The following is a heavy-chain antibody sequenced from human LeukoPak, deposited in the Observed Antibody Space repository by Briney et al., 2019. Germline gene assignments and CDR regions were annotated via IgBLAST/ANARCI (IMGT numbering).Heavy chain of an antibody. D-gene: IGHD3-10*01. J-gene: IGHJ6*02. CDR3: ARMLTSGSYFLRDFYYYYGMDV. Sequence: ASVKVSCKASGYTFTSYDINWVRQATGQGLEWMGWMNPNSGNTGYAQKFQGRVTMTRNTSMSTAYMELSSLRSEDTAVYYCARMLTSGSYFLRDFYYYYGMDVWGQGTTVTVSS. CDR1: GYTFTSYD. CDR2: MNPNSGNT. V-gene: IGHV1-8*01.